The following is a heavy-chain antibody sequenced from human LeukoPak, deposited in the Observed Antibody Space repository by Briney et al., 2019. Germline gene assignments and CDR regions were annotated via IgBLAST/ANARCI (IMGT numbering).Heavy chain of an antibody. D-gene: IGHD2-8*02. CDR2: ISAYNGNT. V-gene: IGHV1-18*04. CDR1: GYTFTGYY. Sequence: ASVKVSCKASGYTFTGYYMHWVRQAPEQGLEWMGWISAYNGNTNYAQKLQGRVTMTTDTSTSTAYMELRSLRSDDTAVYYCARDGRTGHNWFDPWDQGTLVTVSS. J-gene: IGHJ5*02. CDR3: ARDGRTGHNWFDP.